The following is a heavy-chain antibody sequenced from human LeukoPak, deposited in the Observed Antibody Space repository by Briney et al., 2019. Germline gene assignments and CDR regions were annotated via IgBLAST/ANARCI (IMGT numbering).Heavy chain of an antibody. D-gene: IGHD3-3*01. J-gene: IGHJ4*02. CDR1: GFTFSSYW. V-gene: IGHV3-7*01. Sequence: GGSLRLSCAASGFTFSSYWMSWVRQAPGKGLEWVANINQDGSAKYYVDSVKGRFTISRDNAKNSLYLQMNSLRAEDTAVYYCATTLPYDFLDYWGQGTLVAVSS. CDR3: ATTLPYDFLDY. CDR2: INQDGSAK.